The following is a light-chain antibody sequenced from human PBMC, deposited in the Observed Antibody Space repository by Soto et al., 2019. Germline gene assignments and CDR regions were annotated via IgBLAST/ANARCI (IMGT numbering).Light chain of an antibody. Sequence: QSVLTQPPSASGTPGQSVTISCSGSTSNIGSNTVNWYQHLPGTAPKLLIYGNNQRPSGVPDRFSGSTSGTSASLAISGLRSEDESDYYCATWDDSLNGYVFGTGTKSPS. CDR2: GNN. CDR1: TSNIGSNT. J-gene: IGLJ1*01. CDR3: ATWDDSLNGYV. V-gene: IGLV1-44*01.